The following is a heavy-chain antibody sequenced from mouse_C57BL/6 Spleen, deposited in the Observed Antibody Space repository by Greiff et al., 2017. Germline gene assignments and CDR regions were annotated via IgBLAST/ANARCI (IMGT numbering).Heavy chain of an antibody. Sequence: VQLQQPGAELVKPGASVKMSCKASGYTFTSYWITWVKQRPGQGLEWIGDIYPGSGSTNYNEKFKSKATLTVDTSSSTAYMQLSGLTSEDSAVYYCARGGYLYYYGSSSIDLFDYWGQGTTLTVSS. CDR1: GYTFTSYW. CDR2: IYPGSGST. J-gene: IGHJ2*01. CDR3: ARGGYLYYYGSSSIDLFDY. V-gene: IGHV1-55*01. D-gene: IGHD1-1*01.